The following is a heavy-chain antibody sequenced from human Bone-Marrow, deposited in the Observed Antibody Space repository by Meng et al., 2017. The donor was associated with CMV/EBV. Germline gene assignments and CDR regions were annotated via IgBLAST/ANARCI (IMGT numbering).Heavy chain of an antibody. V-gene: IGHV3-7*03. D-gene: IGHD6-6*01. Sequence: GESLKISCAASGFTFSSYWMSWVRQAPGKGLEWVANIKQDGSEKYYVDSVKGRFTISRDNAKNSLYLQMNSLRAEDTAVYYRASIPFEYSSSSKAFYIWGQGTMVTVSS. CDR3: ASIPFEYSSSSKAFYI. J-gene: IGHJ3*02. CDR1: GFTFSSYW. CDR2: IKQDGSEK.